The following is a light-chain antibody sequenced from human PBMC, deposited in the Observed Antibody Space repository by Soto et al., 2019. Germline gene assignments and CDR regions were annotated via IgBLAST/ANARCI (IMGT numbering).Light chain of an antibody. Sequence: DIQMTQSPSTLSASVGDRVTITCRASQSIGTWLAWYQQKPGKAPKLLIYRAANLESGVPSSFSGSGSGKEFRLTNSSRQPDGFATYFWQEKNSFSTFGQGTKVEIK. V-gene: IGKV1-5*03. CDR2: RAA. J-gene: IGKJ1*01. CDR1: QSIGTW. CDR3: QEKNSFST.